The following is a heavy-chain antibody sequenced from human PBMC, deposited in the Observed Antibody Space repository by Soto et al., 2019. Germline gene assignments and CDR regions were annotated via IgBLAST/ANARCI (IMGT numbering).Heavy chain of an antibody. CDR3: ARDKWRAGAGGYYGMDV. CDR2: IYSFGST. Sequence: PSETLSLTCTVSGGSVSPYYWSWIRQPPGKGLEWIGYIYSFGSTNYNASLESRVSMSVDRSKNQVSLKLTSVTAADTAVYYCARDKWRAGAGGYYGMDVWGQGTTVTVSS. V-gene: IGHV4-59*02. D-gene: IGHD6-13*01. J-gene: IGHJ6*02. CDR1: GGSVSPYY.